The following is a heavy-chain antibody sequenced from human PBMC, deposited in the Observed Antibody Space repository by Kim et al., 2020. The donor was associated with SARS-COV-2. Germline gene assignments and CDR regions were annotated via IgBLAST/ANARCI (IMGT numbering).Heavy chain of an antibody. D-gene: IGHD2-2*01. CDR3: AKGFFSRAQIRSGGPGNSSTSCYGDFDY. V-gene: IGHV3-9*01. Sequence: GGSLRLSCAASGFTFDDYAMHWVRQAPGKGLEWVSGISWNSGSIGYADSVKGRFTISRDNAKNSLYLQMNSLRAEDTALYYCAKGFFSRAQIRSGGPGNSSTSCYGDFDYWGQGTLVTVSS. CDR2: ISWNSGSI. J-gene: IGHJ4*02. CDR1: GFTFDDYA.